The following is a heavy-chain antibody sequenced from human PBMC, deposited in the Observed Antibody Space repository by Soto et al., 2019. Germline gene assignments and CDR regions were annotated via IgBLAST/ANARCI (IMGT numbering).Heavy chain of an antibody. J-gene: IGHJ5*02. CDR1: GGSIINTNYD. V-gene: IGHV4-39*07. CDR3: ATRITVFGLLIPPFDP. Sequence: ETLSLTCTVSGGSIINTNYDWGWIRQSPGKGLEWIGEINHTGGTHYNPSLKSRVTMSVDTSKNQFSLRLSSVTAADTAIYYCATRITVFGLLIPPFDPWGQGTQVTVSS. CDR2: INHTGGT. D-gene: IGHD3-3*01.